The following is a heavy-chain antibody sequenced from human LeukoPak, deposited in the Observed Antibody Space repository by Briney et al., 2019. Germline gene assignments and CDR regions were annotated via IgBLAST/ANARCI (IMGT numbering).Heavy chain of an antibody. V-gene: IGHV3-30-3*01. J-gene: IGHJ4*02. Sequence: RAGVPVTLSCAACRLTLTSYALQWHPHAPGKGRVGVGVISSDGNTKYYLDSVKGRFSISRDNSKNTLYLQMSSLSSDDTAMYCCASISGASWGDFWGQGTQVTVSS. CDR1: RLTLTSYA. CDR2: ISSDGNTK. CDR3: ASISGASWGDF. D-gene: IGHD3-16*01.